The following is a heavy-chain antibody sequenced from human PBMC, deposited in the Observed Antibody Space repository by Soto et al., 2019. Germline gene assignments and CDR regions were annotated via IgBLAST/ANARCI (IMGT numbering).Heavy chain of an antibody. D-gene: IGHD6-13*01. CDR3: AKQGDSSSCQFSYYGMDV. CDR1: GFTFSSYA. J-gene: IGHJ6*02. V-gene: IGHV3-23*01. Sequence: GGSLRLSCAASGFTFSSYAMSWVRQAPGKGLEWVSAISGSGGSTYYADSVKGRFTISRDNSKNTLYLQMNSLRAEDTAVYYCAKQGDSSSCQFSYYGMDVWGQGTTVTVAS. CDR2: ISGSGGST.